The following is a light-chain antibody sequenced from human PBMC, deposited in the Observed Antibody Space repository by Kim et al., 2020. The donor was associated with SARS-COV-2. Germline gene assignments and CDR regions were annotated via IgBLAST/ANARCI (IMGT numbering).Light chain of an antibody. CDR3: QQSYSTPIT. CDR2: AAS. J-gene: IGKJ5*01. CDR1: QSISSY. V-gene: IGKV1-39*01. Sequence: ASVGDRVTINCRANQSISSYLIWSQQQPGKAPKLLIYAASSLQSGVPSRFSGSGSGTDFTLTISSLQPEDFATYYCQQSYSTPITFGQGTRLEIK.